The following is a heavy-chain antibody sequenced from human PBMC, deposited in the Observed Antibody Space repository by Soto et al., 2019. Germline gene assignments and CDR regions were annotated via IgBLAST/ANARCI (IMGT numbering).Heavy chain of an antibody. CDR3: ARRVRGSGYSIFDY. V-gene: IGHV5-51*01. CDR1: GYSFTSYC. CDR2: IYPGDSDT. J-gene: IGHJ4*02. Sequence: PGETLKISCKGSGYSFTSYCTGWVRQMPGKGLEWMGIIYPGDSDTRYSPSFQGQVTISADKSISTAYLQWSSLKASDTAMYYRARRVRGSGYSIFDYWGQGTLVTVSS. D-gene: IGHD3-22*01.